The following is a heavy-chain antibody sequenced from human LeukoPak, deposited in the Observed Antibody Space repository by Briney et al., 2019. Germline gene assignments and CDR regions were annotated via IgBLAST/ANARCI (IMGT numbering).Heavy chain of an antibody. Sequence: GGSLRLSCAASGFTFSTYSMNWVRQAPGKGLEWVSYISGSSDTIYYADSVKGRFTISRHNGKDSLYLQMNSLRAEDTAVYYCGTTVTTGRRYWGQGTLVTVSS. D-gene: IGHD4-17*01. CDR2: ISGSSDTI. J-gene: IGHJ4*02. CDR1: GFTFSTYS. CDR3: GTTVTTGRRY. V-gene: IGHV3-48*01.